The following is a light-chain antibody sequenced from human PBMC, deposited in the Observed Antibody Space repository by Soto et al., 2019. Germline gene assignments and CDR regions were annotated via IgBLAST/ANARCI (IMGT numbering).Light chain of an antibody. CDR2: HAS. CDR1: QSVSNN. Sequence: EIVMTQSPATLSVSPGERATLSCRASQSVSNNLAWYQQKPGQAPRLLIYHASTGATGIPARFSGSGSGTELTLTISSVQSEDFAVYCCQQYNELPLTFGGGTKVEIK. CDR3: QQYNELPLT. J-gene: IGKJ4*01. V-gene: IGKV3-15*01.